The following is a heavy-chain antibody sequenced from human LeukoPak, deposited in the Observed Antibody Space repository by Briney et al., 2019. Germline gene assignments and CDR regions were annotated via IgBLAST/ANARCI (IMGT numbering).Heavy chain of an antibody. D-gene: IGHD2-2*01. CDR2: INPNSGGT. V-gene: IGHV1-2*02. Sequence: GASGKVCCKAAAYSFTGYYIHWVRLAPGQGLEWMGGINPNSGGTNYAQKFPGRVTMTRATSISTAYMELSRLRSDDTAVYYCAKDVGEFCSSTSCYASDYWGQGTLVTVSS. CDR1: AYSFTGYY. CDR3: AKDVGEFCSSTSCYASDY. J-gene: IGHJ4*02.